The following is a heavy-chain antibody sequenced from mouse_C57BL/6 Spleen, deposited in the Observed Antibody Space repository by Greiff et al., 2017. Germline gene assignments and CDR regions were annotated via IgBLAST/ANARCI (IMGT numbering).Heavy chain of an antibody. CDR3: AKNQNYGSSYVQFAY. Sequence: VQLQQSGPGLVQPSQSLSITCTVSGFSLTSYGVHWVRQSPGKGLEWLGVLWRGGSTDYNAAFMSRLSITKDNSKSQVFFKMNSLQADDTAIYYCAKNQNYGSSYVQFAYWGQGTLVTVSA. V-gene: IGHV2-5*01. CDR1: GFSLTSYG. J-gene: IGHJ3*01. D-gene: IGHD1-1*01. CDR2: LWRGGST.